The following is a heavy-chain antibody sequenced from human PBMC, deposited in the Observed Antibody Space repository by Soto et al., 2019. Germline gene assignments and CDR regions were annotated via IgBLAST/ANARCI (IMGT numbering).Heavy chain of an antibody. J-gene: IGHJ5*02. CDR1: GFSLSSPAVG. Sequence: QITLKESGPTLVKPTQTLTLTCTFSGFSLSSPAVGVNWIRQPPGKALEWLALIYWDDDKQYSPSLKNRLTITKDTSKNQVVLTMTNMDPVDTATYYCAHGICWLSYHWGQGTLVTVSS. D-gene: IGHD3-9*01. CDR3: AHGICWLSYH. CDR2: IYWDDDK. V-gene: IGHV2-5*02.